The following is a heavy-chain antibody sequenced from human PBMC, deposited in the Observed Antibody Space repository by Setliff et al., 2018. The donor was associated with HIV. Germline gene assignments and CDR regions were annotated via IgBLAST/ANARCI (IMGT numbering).Heavy chain of an antibody. Sequence: SETLSLTCTVSGVSTSSSSYYWGWIRQPPGKGLDWIGYVYYSGSTYYNPSLKSRVTISIDTSKNQFSLRLSSVTAADTAVYYCARGAPYGSGRHRWNSWGQGTLVTVSS. CDR3: ARGAPYGSGRHRWNS. D-gene: IGHD3-10*01. CDR1: GVSTSSSSYY. J-gene: IGHJ4*02. V-gene: IGHV4-39*07. CDR2: VYYSGST.